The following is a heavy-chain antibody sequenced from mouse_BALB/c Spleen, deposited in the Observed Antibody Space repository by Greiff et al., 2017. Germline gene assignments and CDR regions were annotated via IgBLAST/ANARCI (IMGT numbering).Heavy chain of an antibody. J-gene: IGHJ4*01. CDR2: IYPGDGDT. CDR3: ATYGYPYAMDY. Sequence: GQLQQSGAELVRPGSSVKISCKASGYAFSSYWMNWVKQRPGQGLEWIGQIYPGDGDTNYNGKFKGKATLTADKSSSTAYMQLSSLTSEDSAVYFCATYGYPYAMDYWGQGTSVTVSS. D-gene: IGHD2-2*01. CDR1: GYAFSSYW. V-gene: IGHV1-80*01.